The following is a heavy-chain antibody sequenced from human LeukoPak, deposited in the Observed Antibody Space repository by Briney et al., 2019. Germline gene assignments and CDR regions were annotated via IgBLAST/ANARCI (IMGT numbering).Heavy chain of an antibody. CDR2: IYYSGST. D-gene: IGHD3-10*01. J-gene: IGHJ5*02. CDR1: GGSISSYY. CDR3: AREVTMVRGVGWFDP. V-gene: IGHV4-59*01. Sequence: SETLSLTCTVSGGSISSYYWSWIRPPPGKGLEWIGYIYYSGSTNYNPSLKSRVTISVDTSKNQFSLKLSSVTAADTAVYYCAREVTMVRGVGWFDPWGQGTLVTVSS.